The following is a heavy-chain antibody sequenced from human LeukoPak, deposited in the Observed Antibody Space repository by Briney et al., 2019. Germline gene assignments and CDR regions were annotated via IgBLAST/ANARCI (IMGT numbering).Heavy chain of an antibody. CDR3: ARAYKDRSLAGKKEFFQH. J-gene: IGHJ1*01. D-gene: IGHD6-19*01. CDR1: GFTFSNYF. V-gene: IGHV3-7*03. CDR2: INKDGSGT. Sequence: PGGSLRLSCAASGFTFSNYFMGWVRQAPGKGLEWVANINKDGSGTSYADSVKGRLTISRDNANNFLYLQMNSLRAEDTALYYCARAYKDRSLAGKKEFFQHWGQGTLVTVSS.